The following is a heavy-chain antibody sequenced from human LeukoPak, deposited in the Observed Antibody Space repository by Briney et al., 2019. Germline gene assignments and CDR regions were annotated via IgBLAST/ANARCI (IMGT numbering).Heavy chain of an antibody. D-gene: IGHD5-18*01. Sequence: ASVKVSCKASGGTFSSYAISWVRQAPGQGLEWMGGIIPIFGTANYAQKFRGRVTITTDESTSTAYMELSSLRSEDTAVYYCARGERGYSYVTHYWGQGTLVTVSS. CDR1: GGTFSSYA. CDR2: IIPIFGTA. CDR3: ARGERGYSYVTHY. J-gene: IGHJ4*02. V-gene: IGHV1-69*05.